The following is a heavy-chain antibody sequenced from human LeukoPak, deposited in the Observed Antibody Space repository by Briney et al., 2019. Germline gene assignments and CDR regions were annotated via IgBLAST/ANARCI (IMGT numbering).Heavy chain of an antibody. CDR1: GYTFTNYY. D-gene: IGHD2-8*02. CDR2: INPTGSST. CDR3: AREESGGYFDY. Sequence: ASVKVSCKASGYTFTNYYMHWVRQAPGQGLEWMGLINPTGSSTNYAQRFRGRVTMTRDTSTTTVYMELSSLRSEDTAVYYCAREESGGYFDYWGQGTLVTVSS. J-gene: IGHJ4*02. V-gene: IGHV1-46*01.